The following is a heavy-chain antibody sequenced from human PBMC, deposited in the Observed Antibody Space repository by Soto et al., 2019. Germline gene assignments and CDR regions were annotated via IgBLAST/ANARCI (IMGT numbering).Heavy chain of an antibody. V-gene: IGHV1-46*03. J-gene: IGHJ4*02. CDR2: INPSAGTT. D-gene: IGHD1-26*01. CDR3: ALGRGRPYYFDY. Sequence: ASVKVSCKSSKYTFTSFDVHWVRQAPGQGLEWMGLINPSAGTTSYAQTFQGRVTMTRDTSTTAVYMELSSLRSEDTAVYYCALGRGRPYYFDYWGQGTLVTVPQ. CDR1: KYTFTSFD.